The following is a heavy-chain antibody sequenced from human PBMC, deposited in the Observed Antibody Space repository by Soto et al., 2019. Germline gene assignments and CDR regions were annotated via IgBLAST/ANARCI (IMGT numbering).Heavy chain of an antibody. V-gene: IGHV1-69*13. CDR1: GGTFSSYA. Sequence: SSVKVSCKTSGGTFSSYAISWVRQAPGQGLEWMGGIVPIVGTTTYAQKFQGRVTITADEATSTAYMQLSRLRSDDTAVYYCVRVVAIPGYPDHWGQGTLVTVSS. CDR2: IVPIVGTT. J-gene: IGHJ4*02. CDR3: VRVVAIPGYPDH. D-gene: IGHD5-12*01.